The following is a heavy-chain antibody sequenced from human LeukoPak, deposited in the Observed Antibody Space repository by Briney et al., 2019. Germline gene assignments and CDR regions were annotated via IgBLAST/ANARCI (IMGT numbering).Heavy chain of an antibody. CDR1: GFTFSIYS. CDR3: ARDFPRDNDAFDI. CDR2: ISSSSSYI. Sequence: GGSLRLSCAASGFTFSIYSMNWVRQAPGKGLEWVSSISSSSSYIYYADPVKGRFTISRDNAKNSLYLQMNSLRGEDTAVYYCARDFPRDNDAFDIWGQGTMVTVSS. J-gene: IGHJ3*02. V-gene: IGHV3-21*01.